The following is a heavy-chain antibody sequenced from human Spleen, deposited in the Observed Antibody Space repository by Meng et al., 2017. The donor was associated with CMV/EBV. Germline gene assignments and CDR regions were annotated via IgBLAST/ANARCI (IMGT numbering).Heavy chain of an antibody. Sequence: SETLSLTCSVSGDSISSGGYYWTWIRQHPGEGLEWIGYIYYSGSTYYNPSLKSRVTISVDTSKNQFSLRLSSVTAADTAVYYCARDRYCSSSTCYGYYGMYVWGQGATVTVSS. V-gene: IGHV4-31*03. CDR1: GDSISSGGYY. D-gene: IGHD2-2*01. CDR3: ARDRYCSSSTCYGYYGMYV. CDR2: IYYSGST. J-gene: IGHJ6*02.